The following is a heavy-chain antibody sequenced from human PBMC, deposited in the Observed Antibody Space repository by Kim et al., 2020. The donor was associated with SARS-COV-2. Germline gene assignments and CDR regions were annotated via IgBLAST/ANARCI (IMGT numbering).Heavy chain of an antibody. CDR1: GFIFSNYA. D-gene: IGHD3-10*01. CDR3: AKDMNYYGSGSYSYFDY. Sequence: GGSLRLSCAASGFIFSNYAMHWARQAPGKGLEWVAVIWHDGSQKYYADSVKGRFTLSRDNSKNTLYLEMNSLRAEDTAVYYCAKDMNYYGSGSYSYFDYWGQGTLVTVSS. V-gene: IGHV3-33*06. J-gene: IGHJ4*02. CDR2: IWHDGSQK.